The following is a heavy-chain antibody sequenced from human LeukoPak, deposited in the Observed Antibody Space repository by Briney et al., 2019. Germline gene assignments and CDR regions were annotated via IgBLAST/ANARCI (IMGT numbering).Heavy chain of an antibody. Sequence: ASVKVSCKASGYTFTSYGISWVRQAPGQGLEWMGWISAYNGNTNYAQKLQGRVTMTTDTSTSTAYMELRSLRSDDTAVYYCARLTSTYYYDSSGYYYFDYWGQGTLVTVSS. D-gene: IGHD3-22*01. CDR2: ISAYNGNT. CDR1: GYTFTSYG. CDR3: ARLTSTYYYDSSGYYYFDY. J-gene: IGHJ4*02. V-gene: IGHV1-18*01.